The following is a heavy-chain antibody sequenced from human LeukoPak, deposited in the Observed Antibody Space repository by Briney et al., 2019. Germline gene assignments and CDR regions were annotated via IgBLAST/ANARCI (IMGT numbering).Heavy chain of an antibody. Sequence: ASVKVSCKASGFTFTGYYIHWVRQAPGQGLEWMGYINPHSGGTNSPQKFQCRVTMTTDTSISAAYMELSSLISDDTAMYYCVREGNELLSKNFDYWGQGTLVTVSS. CDR3: VREGNELLSKNFDY. J-gene: IGHJ4*02. D-gene: IGHD2-21*02. CDR2: INPHSGGT. CDR1: GFTFTGYY. V-gene: IGHV1-2*02.